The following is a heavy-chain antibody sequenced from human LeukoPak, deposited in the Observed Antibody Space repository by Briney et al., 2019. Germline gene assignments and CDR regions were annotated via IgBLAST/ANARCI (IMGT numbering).Heavy chain of an antibody. CDR3: ARAPVIDYYGSGSYFDY. Sequence: GGFLRLSCAASGFTFSRYSMNWVRRAPGKGLEWVSFISSSSSAIYYADSAKGRFTISRDNAKNSLSLQMNSLTDEDTAVYYCARAPVIDYYGSGSYFDYWGQGTLVTVSS. V-gene: IGHV3-48*02. CDR1: GFTFSRYS. CDR2: ISSSSSAI. J-gene: IGHJ4*02. D-gene: IGHD3-10*01.